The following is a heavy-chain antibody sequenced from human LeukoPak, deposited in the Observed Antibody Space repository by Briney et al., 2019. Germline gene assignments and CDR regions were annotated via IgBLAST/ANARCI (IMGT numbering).Heavy chain of an antibody. CDR2: IYHSGGT. J-gene: IGHJ4*02. D-gene: IGHD6-19*01. Sequence: PSETLSLTCAVSGYSISSGYYWGWIRQPPGKGLEWIGSIYHSGGTYYNPSLKSRVTISVDTSKNQFSLKLSSVTAADTAVYYCARDRDSSGWYNEFDYWGQGTLVTVSS. V-gene: IGHV4-38-2*02. CDR1: GYSISSGYY. CDR3: ARDRDSSGWYNEFDY.